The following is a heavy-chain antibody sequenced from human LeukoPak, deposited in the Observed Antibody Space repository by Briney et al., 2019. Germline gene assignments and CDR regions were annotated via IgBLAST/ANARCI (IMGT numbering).Heavy chain of an antibody. V-gene: IGHV1-18*01. Sequence: ASVKVSCKASGYTFTSYGISWVRQAPGQGLEWMGWISAYNGNTNYAQKLQGRVTMTTDTSTSTAYMELRSLRSDDTAVYYCARDVPHYYGLGSYYKDWGQGTLVTVSS. CDR1: GYTFTSYG. D-gene: IGHD3-10*01. CDR2: ISAYNGNT. J-gene: IGHJ4*02. CDR3: ARDVPHYYGLGSYYKD.